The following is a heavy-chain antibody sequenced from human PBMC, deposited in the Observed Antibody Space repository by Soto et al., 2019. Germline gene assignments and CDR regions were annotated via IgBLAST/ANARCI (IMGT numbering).Heavy chain of an antibody. CDR1: GASISSGGYH. D-gene: IGHD2-21*02. V-gene: IGHV4-31*03. J-gene: IGHJ3*02. Sequence: QVQLQESGPGLVKPSQTLSLTCSVSGASISSGGYHWSWIRQHPEKGLEWIGYIYYSGSTYYNPSLESRVTISVDRSTNQFSLKVSSVTAADTAVYYCASPMVTATSGADDAFDIWGQGTMVTVSS. CDR2: IYYSGST. CDR3: ASPMVTATSGADDAFDI.